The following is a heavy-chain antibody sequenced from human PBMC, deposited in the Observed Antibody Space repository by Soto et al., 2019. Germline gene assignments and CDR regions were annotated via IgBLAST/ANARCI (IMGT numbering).Heavy chain of an antibody. CDR1: GCSISSYY. V-gene: IGHV4-59*01. Sequence: TSETLSLTCTFSGCSISSYYWSWIRQPPGKGLEWIGYIYYSGSTNYNPSLKSRVTISVDTSKNQFSLKLSSVTAADTAVYYCARITAKNWVATIPEYYFDYWGQGTLVTVSS. D-gene: IGHD5-12*01. CDR2: IYYSGST. CDR3: ARITAKNWVATIPEYYFDY. J-gene: IGHJ4*02.